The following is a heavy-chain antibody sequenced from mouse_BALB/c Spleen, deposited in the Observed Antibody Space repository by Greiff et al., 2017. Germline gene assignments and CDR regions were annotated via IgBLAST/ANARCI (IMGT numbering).Heavy chain of an antibody. CDR2: IWGGGST. CDR1: GFSLTDYG. CDR3: AKQYYGSSPYAMDY. D-gene: IGHD1-1*01. Sequence: VKLMESGPGLVAPSQSLSITCTVSGFSLTDYGVSWIRQPPGKGLEWLGVIWGGGSTYYNSALKSRLSISKDNSKSQVFLKMNSLQTDDTAMYYCAKQYYGSSPYAMDYWGQGTSVTVSS. V-gene: IGHV2-6-5*01. J-gene: IGHJ4*01.